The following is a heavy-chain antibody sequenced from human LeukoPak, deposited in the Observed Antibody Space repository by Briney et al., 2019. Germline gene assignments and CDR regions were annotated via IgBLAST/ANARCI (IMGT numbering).Heavy chain of an antibody. Sequence: SETLSLTCTVSGGSINNYYWSWIRQPPGKGLEWIGYIYYSGSTNYNPSLKSRVTISVGTSKNQFSLKLSSVTAADTAVYYCASSGWYPEYFQHWGQGTLVTVSS. J-gene: IGHJ1*01. CDR2: IYYSGST. V-gene: IGHV4-59*08. D-gene: IGHD6-19*01. CDR3: ASSGWYPEYFQH. CDR1: GGSINNYY.